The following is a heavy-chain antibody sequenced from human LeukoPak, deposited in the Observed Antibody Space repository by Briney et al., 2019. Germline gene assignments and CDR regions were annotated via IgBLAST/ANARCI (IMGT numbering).Heavy chain of an antibody. J-gene: IGHJ4*02. CDR3: AKGDSSGYGSYYFDY. CDR1: GFTFSSYA. V-gene: IGHV3-23*01. CDR2: ISGSGGST. Sequence: GGSLRLSCAASGFTFSSYAMSWVRQAPGKGLEWVSAISGSGGSTYYADSVKGRFTISRDNSKNTLYLQMNSLRAEDTAVYYCAKGDSSGYGSYYFDYWGQGTLVTVSS. D-gene: IGHD3-22*01.